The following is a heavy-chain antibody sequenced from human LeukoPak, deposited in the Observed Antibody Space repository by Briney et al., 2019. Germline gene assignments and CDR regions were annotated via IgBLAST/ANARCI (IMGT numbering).Heavy chain of an antibody. CDR3: AREVGYYGSRAYYYGMDV. Sequence: GGSLRLSCAASGFTFSSFAMSWVRQAPGKGPEWVSSIGDSDERSSYADSVKGRFTISRDNSKNTLYLQLNSLTVDDTAVYYCAREVGYYGSRAYYYGMDVWGQGTTVTASS. J-gene: IGHJ6*02. CDR2: IGDSDERS. V-gene: IGHV3-23*01. D-gene: IGHD3-10*01. CDR1: GFTFSSFA.